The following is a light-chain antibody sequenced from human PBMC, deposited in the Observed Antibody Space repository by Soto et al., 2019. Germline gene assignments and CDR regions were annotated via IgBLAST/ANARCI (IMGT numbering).Light chain of an antibody. J-gene: IGLJ2*01. Sequence: QSVLTQPPSVSGAPGQRVTISCTGSSSDIGAGYDVHWYQQLPGTAPKLLIYDNSNRPSGVPDRFSGSKSGTSASLAITGLQAEDEADYYCQSYDSSLSGVVFGGGTRSPS. CDR3: QSYDSSLSGVV. V-gene: IGLV1-40*01. CDR2: DNS. CDR1: SSDIGAGYD.